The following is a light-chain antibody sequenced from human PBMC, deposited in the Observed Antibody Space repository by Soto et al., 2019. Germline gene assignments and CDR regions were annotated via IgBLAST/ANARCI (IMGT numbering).Light chain of an antibody. J-gene: IGKJ3*01. Sequence: EIVMTQSPATLSVSPGERATLPCRASQSVSTNLAWYQQKPGQAPRLLIYSTSTRATGVPARFSGSGSGTEFSLTISSLQSEDFAVYYCQQYSNWPGRTFGPGTKVDIK. CDR3: QQYSNWPGRT. CDR1: QSVSTN. V-gene: IGKV3-15*01. CDR2: STS.